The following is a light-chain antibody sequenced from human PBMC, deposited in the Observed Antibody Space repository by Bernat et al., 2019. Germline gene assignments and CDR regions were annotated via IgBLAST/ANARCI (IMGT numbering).Light chain of an antibody. CDR1: QSVSSSY. V-gene: IGKV3-20*01. Sequence: EIVLTQSPGTLSLSPGERATLSCRASQSVSSSYLAWYQQKPGQAPRLLIYGASSRATGIPDRFSGSGSATDFTLTVSRLEPEDIAVYYCQQYGRSPWTFGQGTKVEIK. CDR2: GAS. CDR3: QQYGRSPWT. J-gene: IGKJ1*01.